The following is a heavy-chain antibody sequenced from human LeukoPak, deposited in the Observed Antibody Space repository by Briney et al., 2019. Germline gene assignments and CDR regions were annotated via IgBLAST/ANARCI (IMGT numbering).Heavy chain of an antibody. CDR3: AKWGDYDILTGYYVSDF. D-gene: IGHD3-9*01. CDR2: ITGSGDTT. V-gene: IGHV3-23*01. Sequence: GGSLRLSCAAYGFIFRNYAMSWVRQAPGKGLEWVSAITGSGDTTYYADSVKGRFTISRDNSKNTLYVEMNTLRAEDTAVYYCAKWGDYDILTGYYVSDFWGQGTLVTVSS. J-gene: IGHJ4*02. CDR1: GFIFRNYA.